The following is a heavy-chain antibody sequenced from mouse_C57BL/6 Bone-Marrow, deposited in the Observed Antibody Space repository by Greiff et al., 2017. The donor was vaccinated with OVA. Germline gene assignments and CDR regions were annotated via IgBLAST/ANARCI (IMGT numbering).Heavy chain of an antibody. J-gene: IGHJ3*01. Sequence: EVQLVESGPGLVKPSQSLSLTCSVTGYSITSGYYWNWIRQFPGNKLEWMGYISYDGSNNYNPSLKNRISITRDTSKNQFFLKLNSVTTEDTATYYCARGTVPWFAYWGQGTLVTVSA. CDR2: ISYDGSN. V-gene: IGHV3-6*01. CDR1: GYSITSGYY. CDR3: ARGTVPWFAY. D-gene: IGHD4-1*01.